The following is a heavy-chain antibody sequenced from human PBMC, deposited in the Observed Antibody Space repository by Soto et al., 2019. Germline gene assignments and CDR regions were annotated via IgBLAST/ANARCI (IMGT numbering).Heavy chain of an antibody. CDR3: ARDFRLWFGALRFYYYYGMDV. Sequence: SVKVSCKASGGTFSSYAISWVRQAPGQGLEWMGGIIPIFGTANYAQKFQGRVTITADESTSTAYMELSSLRSEDTAVYYCARDFRLWFGALRFYYYYGMDVWGQGTTVTVSS. V-gene: IGHV1-69*13. J-gene: IGHJ6*02. CDR1: GGTFSSYA. D-gene: IGHD3-10*01. CDR2: IIPIFGTA.